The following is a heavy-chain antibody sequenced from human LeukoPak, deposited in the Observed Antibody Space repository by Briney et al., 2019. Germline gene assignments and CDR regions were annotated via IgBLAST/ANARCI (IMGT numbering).Heavy chain of an antibody. CDR3: ARGGAACTNGVCYTEFDY. D-gene: IGHD2-8*01. CDR1: GYSISSGYY. CDR2: IYHSGST. Sequence: PSETLSLTCTVSGYSISSGYYWGWIRQPPGKGLEWIGSIYHSGSTYYNPSLKSRVTISVDTSKNQFSLKLSSVTAADTAVYYCARGGAACTNGVCYTEFDYWGQGTLVTVSS. J-gene: IGHJ4*02. V-gene: IGHV4-38-2*02.